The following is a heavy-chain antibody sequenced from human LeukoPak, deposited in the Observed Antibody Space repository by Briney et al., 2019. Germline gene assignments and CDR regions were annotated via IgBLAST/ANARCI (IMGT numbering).Heavy chain of an antibody. J-gene: IGHJ6*02. V-gene: IGHV1-69*04. CDR2: VIPALGVP. D-gene: IGHD1-26*01. CDR1: GDSFSNYG. Sequence: GASVKVSCKASGDSFSNYGLSWVRQAPGQGLEWMGRVIPALGVPNYAQKFQGRVTITADTYTSAAYMELSSLRFEDTAVYYCAADSGDDYYYAMDVWGQGTTVTVTS. CDR3: AADSGDDYYYAMDV.